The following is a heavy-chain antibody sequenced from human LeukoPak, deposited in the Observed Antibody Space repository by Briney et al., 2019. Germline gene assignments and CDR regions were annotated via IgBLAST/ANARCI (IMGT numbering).Heavy chain of an antibody. D-gene: IGHD3-22*01. J-gene: IGHJ3*02. CDR1: GFTFSSYA. Sequence: PGGSLRLSCAASGFTFSSYAMSWVRQAPGKGLWWVSAISGSGGSTYYADSVKGRFTISRDNSKNTLYLQMSSLRAEDTAVYYCSHYDSSCYYYADAFDIWGQGTMVTVSS. CDR3: SHYDSSCYYYADAFDI. V-gene: IGHV3-23*01. CDR2: ISGSGGST.